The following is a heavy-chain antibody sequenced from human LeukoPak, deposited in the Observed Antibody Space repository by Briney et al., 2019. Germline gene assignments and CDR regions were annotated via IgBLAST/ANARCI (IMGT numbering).Heavy chain of an antibody. CDR3: ATVGRWGSRVDY. D-gene: IGHD7-27*01. CDR2: VDPEDGET. V-gene: IGHV1-69-2*01. CDR1: GYTFTDYY. J-gene: IGHJ4*02. Sequence: ASVKISCKVSGYTFTDYYMHWVPRAPGKGLEWMGLVDPEDGETIYAEKFQGRVTITADTSTDTAYMELSSLRSEDTAVYYCATVGRWGSRVDYWGQGTLVTVSS.